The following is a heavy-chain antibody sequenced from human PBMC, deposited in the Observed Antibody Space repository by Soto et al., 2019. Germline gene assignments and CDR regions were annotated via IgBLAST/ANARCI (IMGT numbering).Heavy chain of an antibody. J-gene: IGHJ4*02. V-gene: IGHV1-18*01. CDR2: ISAYNGNT. CDR3: ARAGKYYDGSGYAN. Sequence: QVTLVQSGTEAKQPGASMKVSCKASGYSFATSGISWVRQAPGQGLEWLGWISAYNGNTNYDQKLQDRITMTTDTSMSTAYLELRNLRSDDTDDYYCARAGKYYDGSGYANWGQGTLVTVSS. D-gene: IGHD3-22*01. CDR1: GYSFATSG.